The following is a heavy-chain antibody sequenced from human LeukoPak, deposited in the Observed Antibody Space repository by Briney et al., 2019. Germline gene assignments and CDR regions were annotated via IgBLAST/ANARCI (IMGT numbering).Heavy chain of an antibody. Sequence: SQTLSLTCTVSGGSISSGDYYWSWIRQPPGKGLEWIGYIYYSGSTYYNPPLKSRVTISVDTSKNQFSLKLSSVTAADTAVYYCARDRAYYDFWSGYRHPLNWFDPWGQGTLVTVSS. J-gene: IGHJ5*02. CDR2: IYYSGST. CDR1: GGSISSGDYY. V-gene: IGHV4-30-4*08. D-gene: IGHD3-3*01. CDR3: ARDRAYYDFWSGYRHPLNWFDP.